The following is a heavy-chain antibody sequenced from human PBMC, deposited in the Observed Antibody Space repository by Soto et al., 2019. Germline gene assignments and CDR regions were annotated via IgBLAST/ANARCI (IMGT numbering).Heavy chain of an antibody. D-gene: IGHD6-19*01. Sequence: GGSLRLSCAASGFTFSSYEMNWVRQAPGKGLEWVSYISSSGSTIYYAGSVKGRFTISRDNAKNSLYLQMNSLRAEDTAVYYCARLRASSGSDSYYYYYYGMDVWGQGTTVTVSS. CDR3: ARLRASSGSDSYYYYYYGMDV. V-gene: IGHV3-48*03. CDR2: ISSSGSTI. CDR1: GFTFSSYE. J-gene: IGHJ6*02.